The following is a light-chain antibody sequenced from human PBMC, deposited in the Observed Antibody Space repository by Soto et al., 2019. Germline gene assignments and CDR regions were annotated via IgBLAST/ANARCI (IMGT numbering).Light chain of an antibody. Sequence: QSVLTQPPSASGTPGQRVSISCSGSTSNIGSNHVSWYHQLPGTAPKLDVYGNNQRPSGVPDRFSGSKSGTSASLAISGRRPEDEADYFCAAWDDSLSAVVFGGGTKVTVL. CDR2: GNN. J-gene: IGLJ2*01. V-gene: IGLV1-47*01. CDR1: TSNIGSNH. CDR3: AAWDDSLSAVV.